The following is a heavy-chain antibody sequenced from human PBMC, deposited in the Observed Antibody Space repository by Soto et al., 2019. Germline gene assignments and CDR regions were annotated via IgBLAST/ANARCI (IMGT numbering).Heavy chain of an antibody. V-gene: IGHV3-11*06. J-gene: IGHJ5*02. Sequence: GSLRLSCAASGFTFSDYYMSWIRQAPGKGLEWVSYISSSSSYTNYADSVKGRFTISRDNAKNSLYLQMNSLRAEDTAVYYCARVNTAMVRGVIYNWFDPWGQGTPVTVSS. CDR3: ARVNTAMVRGVIYNWFDP. CDR2: ISSSSSYT. D-gene: IGHD3-10*01. CDR1: GFTFSDYY.